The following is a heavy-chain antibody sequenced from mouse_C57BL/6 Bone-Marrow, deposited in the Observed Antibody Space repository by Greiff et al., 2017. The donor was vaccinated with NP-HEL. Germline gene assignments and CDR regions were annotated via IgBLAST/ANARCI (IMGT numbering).Heavy chain of an antibody. CDR2: ISSGGSYT. V-gene: IGHV5-6*01. CDR3: ARGGGDWYFDV. CDR1: GFTFSSYG. Sequence: EVQRVESGGDLVKPGGSLKLSCAASGFTFSSYGMSWVRQTPDKRLEWVATISSGGSYTYYPDSVKGRFTISRDNAKNTLYLQMSSLTSEDTAMYYCARGGGDWYFDVWGTGTTVTVSS. J-gene: IGHJ1*03.